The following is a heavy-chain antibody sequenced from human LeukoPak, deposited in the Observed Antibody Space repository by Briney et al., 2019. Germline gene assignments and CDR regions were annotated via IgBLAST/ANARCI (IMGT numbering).Heavy chain of an antibody. J-gene: IGHJ4*02. V-gene: IGHV3-48*04. CDR1: GFTLSNYG. CDR2: IASRTTTK. D-gene: IGHD4-17*01. CDR3: VRDSSVTTLVPFYFDS. Sequence: GGSLRLSCAASGFTLSNYGMNWVRQAPGKGLEWVSYIASRTTTKKYADSVKGRFSISRDNAENSVFLQMNSLRAEDTAMYYCVRDSSVTTLVPFYFDSRGQGTLVTVSA.